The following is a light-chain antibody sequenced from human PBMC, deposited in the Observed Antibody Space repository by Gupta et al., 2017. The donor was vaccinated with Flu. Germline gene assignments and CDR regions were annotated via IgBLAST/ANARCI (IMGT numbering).Light chain of an antibody. J-gene: IGKJ2*01. Sequence: EIVLTQSPGTLSLSPGERATLSCRASQTLTSNYLAWYQQKPGQGPRLLIYGTSSRATGISDRFRGSGSGTDFSLTISRLEPEDFAVYYCQQYGSSVPYTFGQGTKMEI. CDR3: QQYGSSVPYT. V-gene: IGKV3-20*01. CDR2: GTS. CDR1: QTLTSNY.